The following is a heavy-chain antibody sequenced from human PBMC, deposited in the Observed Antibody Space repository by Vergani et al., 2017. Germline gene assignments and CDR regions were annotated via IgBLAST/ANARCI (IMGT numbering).Heavy chain of an antibody. V-gene: IGHV4-31*03. CDR1: GGSISSGGYY. D-gene: IGHD2-2*01. Sequence: QVQLEESGPGLVKPSETLSLTCTVSGGSISSGGYYWSWIRQHPGKGLEWIGYIYYSGSTYYNPSLKSRVTISVDTSKNQFYLKLSSVTAADTAVYYCARDRRYCSSTSCYSATAYYYMDVWGKGTTVTVSS. CDR3: ARDRRYCSSTSCYSATAYYYMDV. J-gene: IGHJ6*03. CDR2: IYYSGST.